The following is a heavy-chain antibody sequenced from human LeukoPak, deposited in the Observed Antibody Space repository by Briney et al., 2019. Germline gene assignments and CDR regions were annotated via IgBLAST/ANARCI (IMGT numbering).Heavy chain of an antibody. V-gene: IGHV4-34*01. CDR3: ARVGVGATTIRRAYFDY. J-gene: IGHJ4*02. D-gene: IGHD1-26*01. CDR1: GGSFSGYY. Sequence: SETLSLTCAVSGGSFSGYYWSWIRQPPGKGLEWIGEINHSGSTNYNPSLKSRVTISVDTSKNQFSLKLSSVTAADTAVYYCARVGVGATTIRRAYFDYWGQGTLVTVSS. CDR2: INHSGST.